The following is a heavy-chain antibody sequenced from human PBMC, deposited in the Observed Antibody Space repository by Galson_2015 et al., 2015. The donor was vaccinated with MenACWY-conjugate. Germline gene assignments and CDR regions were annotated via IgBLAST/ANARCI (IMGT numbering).Heavy chain of an antibody. CDR3: AREYFDPSTGYQNFDS. V-gene: IGHV3-72*01. CDR1: GMTLSDHY. D-gene: IGHD3-9*01. Sequence: SLRLSCAASGMTLSDHYMDWVRQAPGKGLEWVGRSRSKLNSYTTQYAASVKGRFTISRDESKKSLDLQMNSLKTEDTAVYYCAREYFDPSTGYQNFDSWGPGTLVTVSS. J-gene: IGHJ4*02. CDR2: SRSKLNSYTT.